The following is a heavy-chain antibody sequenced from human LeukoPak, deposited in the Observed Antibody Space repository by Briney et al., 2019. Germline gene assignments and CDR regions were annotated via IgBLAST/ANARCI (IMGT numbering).Heavy chain of an antibody. J-gene: IGHJ4*02. Sequence: SETLSLTCAVSGGSISSGGYSWSWIRQPPGKGLEWIGYIYYSGSTNYNPSLKSRVTISVDTSKNQFSLKLSSVTAADTAVYYCARAPPYYDFWSGYYQFWYYFDYWGQGTLVTVSS. CDR1: GGSISSGGYS. CDR2: IYYSGST. D-gene: IGHD3-3*01. CDR3: ARAPPYYDFWSGYYQFWYYFDY. V-gene: IGHV4-30-4*07.